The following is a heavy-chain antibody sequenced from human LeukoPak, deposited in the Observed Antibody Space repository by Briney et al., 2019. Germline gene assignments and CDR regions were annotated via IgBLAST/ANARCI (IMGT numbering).Heavy chain of an antibody. CDR2: MSNSGLS. CDR3: ARLHSGDPTSWFDP. D-gene: IGHD2-21*02. V-gene: IGHV4-4*09. CDR1: GGSISSYY. J-gene: IGHJ5*02. Sequence: SETLSLTCTVSGGSISSYYWTWIRQPPGKGLEWIAYMSNSGLSNYNPSLKSRVTLSVDMSKSQFSLKLRSVTAADTAVYYCARLHSGDPTSWFDPWGQGTLVTVSS.